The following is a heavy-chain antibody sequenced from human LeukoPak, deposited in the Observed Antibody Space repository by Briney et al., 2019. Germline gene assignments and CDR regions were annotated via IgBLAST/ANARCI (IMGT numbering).Heavy chain of an antibody. V-gene: IGHV3-21*04. CDR1: GFTFSSYS. Sequence: PGGSLRLSCAASGFTFSSYSMNWVRQAPGKGLEWVSSISSSSSYIYYADSVKGRFTISRDNAKNSLYLQMNSLRAEDTAVYYCAKAEEPYAALWFGELSYFDYWGQGTLVTVSS. J-gene: IGHJ4*02. CDR3: AKAEEPYAALWFGELSYFDY. CDR2: ISSSSSYI. D-gene: IGHD3-10*01.